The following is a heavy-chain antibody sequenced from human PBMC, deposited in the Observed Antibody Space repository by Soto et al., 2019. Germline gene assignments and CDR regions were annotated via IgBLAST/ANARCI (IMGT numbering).Heavy chain of an antibody. CDR2: IIPIFGTA. J-gene: IGHJ6*02. Sequence: QVQLVQSGAEVKKPGSSVKVSCKASGGTFSSYAISWVRQAPGQGLEWMGGIIPIFGTANYAQKFQGRVTITADESRSTAYMAVSGLRSEDTAVYSCARDRAGYGSYYGMDAWGQGTTVTVSS. CDR1: GGTFSSYA. V-gene: IGHV1-69*01. CDR3: ARDRAGYGSYYGMDA. D-gene: IGHD5-12*01.